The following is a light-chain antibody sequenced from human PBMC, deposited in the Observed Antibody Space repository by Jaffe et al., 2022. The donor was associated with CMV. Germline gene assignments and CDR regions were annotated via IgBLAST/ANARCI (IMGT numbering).Light chain of an antibody. V-gene: IGKV3-15*01. CDR3: HQYKGWPPA. J-gene: IGKJ3*01. Sequence: EIVMTQSPATLSVSPGERATLSCRASLNVGSNLAWYQQKPGQAPRLLIYAASTRATGIPAGFSGSGSGTEFSLTISNLQSEDSAVYYCHQYKGWPPAFGPGTKVYIK. CDR1: LNVGSN. CDR2: AAS.